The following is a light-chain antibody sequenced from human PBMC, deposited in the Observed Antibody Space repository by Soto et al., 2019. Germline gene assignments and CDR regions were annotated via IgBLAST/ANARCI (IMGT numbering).Light chain of an antibody. Sequence: DIQMTQSHSTLSASVGDRVIITCRASQSISRGLAWYQQKPGKDPKLLIYKASSLESGVPSRFSGSASGTQFTLTISSLQPYDFATYYCQQYNSYSYTFGQGTNLEIK. CDR1: QSISRG. V-gene: IGKV1-5*03. J-gene: IGKJ2*01. CDR2: KAS. CDR3: QQYNSYSYT.